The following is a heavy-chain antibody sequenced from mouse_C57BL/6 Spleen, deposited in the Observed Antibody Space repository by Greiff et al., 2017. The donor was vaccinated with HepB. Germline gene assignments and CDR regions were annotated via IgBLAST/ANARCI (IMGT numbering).Heavy chain of an antibody. D-gene: IGHD1-3*01. Sequence: EVQLQQSGPVLVKPGASVKISCKASGYTFTDYYMNWVKQSHGKSLEWIGDINPNNGGTSYNQKFKGKATLTVDKSSSTAYMELRGLTSEDSAVYYCASLITFDYGGQGTTLTVSS. CDR1: GYTFTDYY. V-gene: IGHV1-26*01. CDR3: ASLITFDY. J-gene: IGHJ2*01. CDR2: INPNNGGT.